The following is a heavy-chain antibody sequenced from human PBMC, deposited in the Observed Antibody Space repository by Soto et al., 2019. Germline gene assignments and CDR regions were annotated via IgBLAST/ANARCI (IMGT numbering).Heavy chain of an antibody. V-gene: IGHV4-31*03. CDR3: ARSMVRGVTEGYYYYGMDV. J-gene: IGHJ6*02. CDR2: IYYSGST. CDR1: GGSISSGGYY. D-gene: IGHD3-10*01. Sequence: QVQLQESGPGLVKPSQTLSLTCTVSGGSISSGGYYWSWIRQHPGKGLEWIGYIYYSGSTYYNPSLKSRVTISVDTSKNQFSLKLSSVTAADTAVYYCARSMVRGVTEGYYYYGMDVWGQGTTVTVSS.